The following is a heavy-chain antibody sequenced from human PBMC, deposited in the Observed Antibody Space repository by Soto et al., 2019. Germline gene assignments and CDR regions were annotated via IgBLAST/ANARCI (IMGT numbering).Heavy chain of an antibody. CDR1: GGTFSTYA. J-gene: IGHJ4*02. Sequence: QVQLVQSGAEVKKPGSSVKVSCKASGGTFSTYAINGVRQAPGQGLEWMGGIIASFGTANYAQQFQGRVTISADESTSTDYMELSSLRSEDTAVYYWARDRGAVWGQGTLVTVSS. CDR2: IIASFGTA. CDR3: ARDRGAV. V-gene: IGHV1-69*01. D-gene: IGHD3-10*01.